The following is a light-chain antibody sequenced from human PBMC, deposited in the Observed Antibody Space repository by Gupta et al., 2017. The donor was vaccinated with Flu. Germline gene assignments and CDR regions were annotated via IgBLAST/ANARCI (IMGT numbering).Light chain of an antibody. CDR1: QSVRSD. J-gene: IGKJ5*01. CDR3: QHYNNWPPIT. V-gene: IGKV3-15*01. CDR2: SAS. Sequence: EPVLTQSPATLSASPGETVTLSCRASQSVRSDLAWYQQRPGQAPRLLIYSASTRATGIPARFSGSGSGTEFTLTISSLQSADFAVYYCQHYNNWPPITFGQGTRLEV.